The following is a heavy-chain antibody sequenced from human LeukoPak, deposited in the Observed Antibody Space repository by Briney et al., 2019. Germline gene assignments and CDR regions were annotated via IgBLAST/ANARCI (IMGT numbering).Heavy chain of an antibody. V-gene: IGHV3-30*18. Sequence: PGRSLRLSCAASGFTFSSSGMHWARQAPGKGLEWVAVISYDGSDKYYADSVKGRFTISRDNSKNTLYLQMNSLRAEDTAVYYCAKDRSSNWALDYWGQGTLVTVSS. CDR1: GFTFSSSG. CDR2: ISYDGSDK. CDR3: AKDRSSNWALDY. D-gene: IGHD1-1*01. J-gene: IGHJ4*02.